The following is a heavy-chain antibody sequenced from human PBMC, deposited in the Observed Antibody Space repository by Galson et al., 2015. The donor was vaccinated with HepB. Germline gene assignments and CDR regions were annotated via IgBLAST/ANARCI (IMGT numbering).Heavy chain of an antibody. CDR3: ARGDFGVENNWFDP. V-gene: IGHV1-2*02. CDR1: GYTFTGYY. Sequence: SVKVSCKASGYTFTGYYMHWVRQAPGQGLEWMGWINPNSGGTNYAQKFQGRVTMTRDTSISTAYMELSRLRSDDTAVYNCARGDFGVENNWFDPWGQGTLVTVSS. CDR2: INPNSGGT. J-gene: IGHJ5*02. D-gene: IGHD3-3*01.